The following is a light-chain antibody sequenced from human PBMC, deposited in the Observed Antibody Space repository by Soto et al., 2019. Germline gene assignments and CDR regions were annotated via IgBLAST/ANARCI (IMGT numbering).Light chain of an antibody. Sequence: EIVLTQSPATLSLSPGERATLSCRASQGVSSYLAWYQQKPGQAPRLLNYVASNRATGIPARFSGSGSGTDLTLTISSLEPEDFAVYYCQQRSNWLTFGGGTKVEIK. CDR1: QGVSSY. CDR2: VAS. CDR3: QQRSNWLT. V-gene: IGKV3-11*01. J-gene: IGKJ4*01.